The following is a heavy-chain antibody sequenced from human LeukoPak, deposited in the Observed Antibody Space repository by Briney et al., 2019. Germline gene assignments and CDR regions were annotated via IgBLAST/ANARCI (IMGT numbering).Heavy chain of an antibody. CDR1: GFTFNDYT. V-gene: IGHV3-21*01. D-gene: IGHD3-3*01. CDR3: ARERNFYYFDY. CDR2: ITGDCNYI. J-gene: IGHJ4*02. Sequence: PGGSLRLSCAASGFTFNDYTMTWVRQAAGTGLEWVSSITGDCNYIFYADSVQGPFTISRDNAQNSLFLELNSLRGEDTAVYYCARERNFYYFDYWGQGALVTVSS.